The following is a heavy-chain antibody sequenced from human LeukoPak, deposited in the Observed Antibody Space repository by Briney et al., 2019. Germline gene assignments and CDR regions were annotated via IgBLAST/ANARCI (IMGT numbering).Heavy chain of an antibody. CDR1: GFTFSSYA. Sequence: GGSLRLSCAASGFTFSSYAMHWVRQAPGKGLEWVAVISYDGSNKYYADSVKGRFTISRDNSKNTLYLQMNSLRAEDTAVYYCARDMYYYDKEGGYFDYWGQGTLVTVSS. CDR2: ISYDGSNK. D-gene: IGHD3-22*01. CDR3: ARDMYYYDKEGGYFDY. J-gene: IGHJ4*02. V-gene: IGHV3-30-3*01.